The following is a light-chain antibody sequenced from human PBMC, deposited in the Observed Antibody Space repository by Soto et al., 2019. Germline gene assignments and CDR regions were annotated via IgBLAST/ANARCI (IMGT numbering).Light chain of an antibody. Sequence: QSALTQPRSVSGSPGQSVTISCTGTSSDVGGSDYVSWCQHHPGKAPKLVIYDVTKRPSGVPDRFSGSKSGNTAALTISGLQAEDEADYYCASYAAYYVFGTGTKLTVL. CDR2: DVT. V-gene: IGLV2-11*01. CDR1: SSDVGGSDY. CDR3: ASYAAYYV. J-gene: IGLJ1*01.